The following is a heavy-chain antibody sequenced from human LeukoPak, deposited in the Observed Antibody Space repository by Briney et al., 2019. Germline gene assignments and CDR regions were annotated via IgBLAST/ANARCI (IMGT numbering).Heavy chain of an antibody. CDR2: ITSSSDHI. Sequence: GGSLRLSCAGSGFSFSTYSMNWVRQAPGKGLEWVSSITSSSDHIYYADSVKGRFTISRDNAKNSLYLQMNSLRAEDTAVYYCARAPTYYYDSSGYLGYWGQGTLVTVSS. J-gene: IGHJ4*02. CDR3: ARAPTYYYDSSGYLGY. D-gene: IGHD3-22*01. CDR1: GFSFSTYS. V-gene: IGHV3-21*04.